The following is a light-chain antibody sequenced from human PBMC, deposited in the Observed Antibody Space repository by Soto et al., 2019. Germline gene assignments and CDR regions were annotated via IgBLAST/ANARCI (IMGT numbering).Light chain of an antibody. CDR2: AAS. J-gene: IGKJ4*01. Sequence: DMQMTQSPSSLSASVGDRVTITCRASQSISSYLNWYQQKPGKAPKLLIYAASSLQSGVPSRFSGSGSGTDFTLTISSLQPEDFATYYCQQSYSTPLTLGGGTQVDIK. V-gene: IGKV1-39*01. CDR3: QQSYSTPLT. CDR1: QSISSY.